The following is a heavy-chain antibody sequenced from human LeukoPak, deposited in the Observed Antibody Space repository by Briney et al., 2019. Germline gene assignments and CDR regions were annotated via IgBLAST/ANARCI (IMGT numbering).Heavy chain of an antibody. CDR3: ARVEYYYDSSGYYAD. CDR1: GYTFTSYY. D-gene: IGHD3-22*01. J-gene: IGHJ4*02. V-gene: IGHV1-46*01. CDR2: INPSGGST. Sequence: ASAKVSCKASGYTFTSYYMHWVRQAPGQGLEWMGIINPSGGSTSYAQKFQGRVTMTRDTSTSTVYMELSSLRSEDTAVYYCARVEYYYDSSGYYADWGQGTLVTVSS.